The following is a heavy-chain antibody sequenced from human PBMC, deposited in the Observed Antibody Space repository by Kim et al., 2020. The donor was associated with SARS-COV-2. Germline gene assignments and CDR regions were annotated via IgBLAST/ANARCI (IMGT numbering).Heavy chain of an antibody. V-gene: IGHV4-34*01. Sequence: SETLSLTCAVYGGSFSGYYWSWIRQPPGKGLEWIGEINHSGSTNYNPSLKNRVTISVDTSKNQFSLKLSSVTAADTAAYYCASLIAVGYYYYGMDVWGQGTTVTVSS. CDR1: GGSFSGYY. CDR3: ASLIAVGYYYYGMDV. D-gene: IGHD6-19*01. J-gene: IGHJ6*02. CDR2: INHSGST.